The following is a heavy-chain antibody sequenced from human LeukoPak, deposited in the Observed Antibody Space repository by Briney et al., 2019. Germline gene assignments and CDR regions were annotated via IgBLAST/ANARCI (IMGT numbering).Heavy chain of an antibody. CDR1: GFTFSSYS. D-gene: IGHD2-15*01. V-gene: IGHV3-21*01. CDR3: ARGVRGVADTPFDY. Sequence: GGSLRLSCAASGFTFSSYSMNWVRQAPGKGLEWVSSISSSSYIYYADSVKGRFTISRDNAKNSLYLQMNSLRAEVTAVYYCARGVRGVADTPFDYWGQGTLVTVSS. J-gene: IGHJ4*02. CDR2: ISSSSYI.